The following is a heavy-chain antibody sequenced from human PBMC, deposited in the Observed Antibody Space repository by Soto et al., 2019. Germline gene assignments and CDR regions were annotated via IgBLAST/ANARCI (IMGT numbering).Heavy chain of an antibody. J-gene: IGHJ3*02. Sequence: ASVKVSCKASGYTFTGYYMHWVRQAPGQGLEWMGWINPNSGGTNYAQKFQGRVTMTRDTSISTAYMELSRLRSDDTAMYYCARELERRGLDAFDIWGQGTMVTVSS. V-gene: IGHV1-2*02. CDR2: INPNSGGT. CDR3: ARELERRGLDAFDI. D-gene: IGHD1-1*01. CDR1: GYTFTGYY.